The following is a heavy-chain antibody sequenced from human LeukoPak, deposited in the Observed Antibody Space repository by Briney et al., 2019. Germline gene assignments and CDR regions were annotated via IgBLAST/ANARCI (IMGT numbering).Heavy chain of an antibody. V-gene: IGHV1-2*02. CDR3: ARGSRYHDWLSPLDS. D-gene: IGHD3-9*01. CDR2: LNPQTGDT. J-gene: IGHJ4*02. CDR1: GYAFSAYY. Sequence: ASVKVSCKASGYAFSAYYMHWVRRAPGQGLECMGWLNPQTGDTHFAQKFQGRVTFTRDTSISTAYMAMSRLRSDDTAVFYCARGSRYHDWLSPLDSWGQGTLVTVSS.